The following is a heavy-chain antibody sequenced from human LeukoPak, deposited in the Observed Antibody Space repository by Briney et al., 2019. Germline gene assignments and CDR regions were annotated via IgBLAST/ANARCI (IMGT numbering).Heavy chain of an antibody. Sequence: GRSLRLSCAASGFTFSSYAMHWVRQAPGKGLEWVAVISYDGSNKYYADSVKGRFTISRDNSKNTLYLQMNSLRAEDTAVYYCAREFSRRGYSGYDPKDAFDIWGRGTMVTVSS. D-gene: IGHD5-12*01. CDR1: GFTFSSYA. V-gene: IGHV3-30*04. CDR2: ISYDGSNK. J-gene: IGHJ3*02. CDR3: AREFSRRGYSGYDPKDAFDI.